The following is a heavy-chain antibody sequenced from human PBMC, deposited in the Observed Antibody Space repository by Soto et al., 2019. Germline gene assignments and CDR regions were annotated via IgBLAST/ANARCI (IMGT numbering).Heavy chain of an antibody. V-gene: IGHV3-15*01. CDR2: IRSRTDGGTT. J-gene: IGHJ4*02. CDR3: TTDILDGTAPRLPRMRGY. CDR1: GFTFSNAW. Sequence: EVQLVESGGGLVKPGGSLRLSCAASGFTFSNAWMSWVRQAPGKGLEWVGRIRSRTDGGTTDYAAPVRGRFTISRDDSKSTLYLQMNSLKTEDTAVYYCTTDILDGTAPRLPRMRGYWGQGTLVTVSS. D-gene: IGHD6-6*01.